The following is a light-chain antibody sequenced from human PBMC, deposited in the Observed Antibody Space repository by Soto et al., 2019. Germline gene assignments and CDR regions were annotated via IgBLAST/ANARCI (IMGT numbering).Light chain of an antibody. CDR1: QTITRSS. Sequence: EIVLTQSPGTLSLSPGDRATLSCRASQTITRSSFAWYQQKPGQGPRLLIFGASIRATGVPDRFSASGSGTDFTLTISSLEPEDFAVYYCQQYVNSPITFGQGTRLEIK. CDR3: QQYVNSPIT. CDR2: GAS. V-gene: IGKV3-20*01. J-gene: IGKJ5*01.